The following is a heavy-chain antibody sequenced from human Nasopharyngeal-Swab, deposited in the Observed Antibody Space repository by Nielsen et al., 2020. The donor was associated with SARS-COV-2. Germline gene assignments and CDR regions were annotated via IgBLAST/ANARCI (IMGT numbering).Heavy chain of an antibody. Sequence: GSLRLSCAVYGGSFSGYYWSWIRQPPGKGLEWIGEVNHSGSTHYNPSLKSRVTISVDTSNNQFSLKLSSVTAADTALYYCARAGDLTAYYSYYMDVWGSGTTVTVSS. CDR2: VNHSGST. V-gene: IGHV4-34*01. CDR1: GGSFSGYY. CDR3: ARAGDLTAYYSYYMDV. J-gene: IGHJ6*03. D-gene: IGHD2-21*02.